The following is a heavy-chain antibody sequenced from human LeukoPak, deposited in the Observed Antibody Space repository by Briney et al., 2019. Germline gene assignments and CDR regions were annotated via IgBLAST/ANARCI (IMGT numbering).Heavy chain of an antibody. J-gene: IGHJ4*02. V-gene: IGHV3-21*01. CDR2: ISSSSSYI. D-gene: IGHD3-16*02. Sequence: GGSLRLSCAASGFTFSSYSMNWVRQAPGKGLEWVSSISSSSSYIYYVDSVKGRFTISRDNAKNSLYLQMNSLRAEDTAVYYCARDWGYDYVWGSYRYYWGQGTLVTVSS. CDR3: ARDWGYDYVWGSYRYY. CDR1: GFTFSSYS.